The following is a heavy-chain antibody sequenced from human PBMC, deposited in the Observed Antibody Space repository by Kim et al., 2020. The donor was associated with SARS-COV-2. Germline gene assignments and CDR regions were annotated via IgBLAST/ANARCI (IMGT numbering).Heavy chain of an antibody. V-gene: IGHV2-5*02. CDR1: GFSLSTSGVG. J-gene: IGHJ4*02. D-gene: IGHD2-21*02. CDR3: AHHILVTAVDS. CDR2: IYWDDNE. Sequence: SGPTLVNPTQTLTLTCTFSGFSLSTSGVGVGWIRQPPGKALEWLALIYWDDNEHYSPSLKSRLTITKDTSKNQVVLTMTNMDPVDTAIYYCAHHILVTAVDSWGQGTLVTVSS.